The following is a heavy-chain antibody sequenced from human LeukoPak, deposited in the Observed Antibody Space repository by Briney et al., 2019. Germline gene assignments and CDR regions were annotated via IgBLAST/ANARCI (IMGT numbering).Heavy chain of an antibody. CDR1: GFTFSSYA. V-gene: IGHV3-30*04. CDR2: ISYDGGFT. Sequence: GGSLRLSCAASGFTFSSYAMDWVRQAPGKGLEWVGDISYDGGFTNSAASVRDRFTISRDNSKNTLYLHMNSLRPEDTAVYYCATESSLTTWGQGTLVTVSS. J-gene: IGHJ4*02. CDR3: ATESSLTT. D-gene: IGHD4-11*01.